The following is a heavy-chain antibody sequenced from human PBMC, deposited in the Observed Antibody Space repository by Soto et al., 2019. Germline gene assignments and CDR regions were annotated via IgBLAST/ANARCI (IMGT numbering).Heavy chain of an antibody. CDR3: ARLDYVRDNIIDP. Sequence: SETLSLTCTVSGGSISSGGYYWSWIRQHPGKGLEWIGYIYYSGSTYYNPSLKSRVTISVDTSKNQFSLKLSSVTAADTAVYYCARLDYVRDNIIDPWGQGTLVTVSS. J-gene: IGHJ5*02. CDR1: GGSISSGGYY. V-gene: IGHV4-31*03. CDR2: IYYSGST. D-gene: IGHD4-17*01.